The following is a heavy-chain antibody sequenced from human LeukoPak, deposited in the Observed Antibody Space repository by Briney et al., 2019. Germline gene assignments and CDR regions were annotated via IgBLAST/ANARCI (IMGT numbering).Heavy chain of an antibody. J-gene: IGHJ4*02. CDR2: INQDTIKK. D-gene: IGHD1-1*01. Sequence: GGSLRLSCAGSGFTDSGLTFSSDWMSWVRQPPGKGLEWVANINQDTIKKYYLDSVKGRFTISRDHVKNSLYLQMNSLRAEDTAVYFCASSPNWNEAEYYFEHWGRGTLVIVAS. CDR1: GFTDSGLTFSSDW. V-gene: IGHV3-7*01. CDR3: ASSPNWNEAEYYFEH.